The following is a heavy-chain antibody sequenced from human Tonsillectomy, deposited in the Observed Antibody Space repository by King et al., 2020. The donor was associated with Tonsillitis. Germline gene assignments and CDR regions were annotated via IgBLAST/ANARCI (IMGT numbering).Heavy chain of an antibody. D-gene: IGHD3-22*01. V-gene: IGHV4-30-2*01. CDR3: ARGGDYYDRSGYYQTPTFDY. Sequence: QLQLQESGSGLVKPSQTLSLTCAVSGGSISSGGYSWSWIRQPPGKGLEWIGYIYHSGSTYYNPSLKSRVTISVDRSKNQFSLKLSSVTAADTAVYYCARGGDYYDRSGYYQTPTFDYWGQGTLVTVSS. CDR2: IYHSGST. CDR1: GGSISSGGYS. J-gene: IGHJ4*02.